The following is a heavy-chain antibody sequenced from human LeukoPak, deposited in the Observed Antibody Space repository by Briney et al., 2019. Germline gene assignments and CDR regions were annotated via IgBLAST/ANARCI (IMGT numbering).Heavy chain of an antibody. CDR2: IYYSGST. CDR1: GGSISSGDYY. D-gene: IGHD2-21*02. V-gene: IGHV4-30-4*01. J-gene: IGHJ4*02. CDR3: ARALPSYCGGDCSRRAFDY. Sequence: PSETLSLTCAVSGGSISSGDYYWSWIRQPPGKGLEWIGYIYYSGSTYYNPSPKSRVTISVDTSKNQFSLKLSSVTAADTAVYYCARALPSYCGGDCSRRAFDYWGQGTLVTVSS.